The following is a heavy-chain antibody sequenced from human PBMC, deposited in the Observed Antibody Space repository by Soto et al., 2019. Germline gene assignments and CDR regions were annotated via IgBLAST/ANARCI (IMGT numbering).Heavy chain of an antibody. CDR1: GYTFTGYY. CDR2: INPNSGGT. CDR3: ARDPTKIWFGELYCYGMDV. D-gene: IGHD3-10*01. V-gene: IGHV1-2*02. J-gene: IGHJ6*02. Sequence: ASVKVSCKASGYTFTGYYMHWVRQAPGQGLEWMGWINPNSGGTNYAQKFQGRVTMTRDTSISTAYMELSRLRSDDTAVYYCARDPTKIWFGELYCYGMDVWGQGTTVTVSS.